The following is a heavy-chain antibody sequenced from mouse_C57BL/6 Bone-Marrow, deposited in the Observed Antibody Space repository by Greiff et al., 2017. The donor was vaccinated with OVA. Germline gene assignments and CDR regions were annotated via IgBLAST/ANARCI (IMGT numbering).Heavy chain of an antibody. D-gene: IGHD1-1*01. CDR1: GFTFSSYA. Sequence: EVKVEESGAGLVKPGGSLKLSCAASGFTFSSYAMSWVRQNPEKRLEWVAYISSGGDYINYADTVKGRSTFSRDNARNTLYLQMSSLKSEDTAMYYCARDYHDGFAYWGQGTLVTVSA. J-gene: IGHJ3*01. V-gene: IGHV5S21*01. CDR2: ISSGGDYI. CDR3: ARDYHDGFAY.